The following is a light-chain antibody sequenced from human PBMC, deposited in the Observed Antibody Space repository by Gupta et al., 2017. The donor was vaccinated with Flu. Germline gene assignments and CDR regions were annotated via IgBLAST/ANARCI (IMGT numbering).Light chain of an antibody. CDR3: QQDHTTPYS. Sequence: DIVMTQSPDSLALPLGERATINCKSSRNSCDSYVNRSYLAWYQKKPGQPPMLLISWASTRESGVADRFSGSGSGTDFTLTITRRQAEDVAIYYCQQDHTTPYSFGQGTQVEIK. J-gene: IGKJ2*03. CDR1: RNSCDSYVNRSY. CDR2: WAS. V-gene: IGKV4-1*01.